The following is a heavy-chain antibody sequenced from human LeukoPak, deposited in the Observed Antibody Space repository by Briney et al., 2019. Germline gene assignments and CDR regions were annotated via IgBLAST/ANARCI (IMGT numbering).Heavy chain of an antibody. Sequence: GGSLRLSCAASGFTFSSYDMSWVRQAPGKGPEWVSGISESGSSTYYADSVKGRFTISRDKSKNTLYLQMNSLRAEDTAVYYCARGLGGGSSGGYCGQGTLVTVSS. J-gene: IGHJ4*02. CDR3: ARGLGGGSSGGY. D-gene: IGHD3-22*01. CDR2: ISESGSST. CDR1: GFTFSSYD. V-gene: IGHV3-23*01.